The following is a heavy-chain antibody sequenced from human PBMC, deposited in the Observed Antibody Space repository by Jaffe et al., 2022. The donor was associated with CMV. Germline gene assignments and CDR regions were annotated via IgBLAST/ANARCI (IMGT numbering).Heavy chain of an antibody. D-gene: IGHD3-16*01. CDR2: IWYDGSNK. Sequence: QVQLVESGGGVVQPGRSLRLSCAASGFTFSSYGMHWVRQAPGKGLEWVAVIWYDGSNKYYADSVKGRFTISRDNSKNTLYLQMNSLRAEDTAVYYCASLGGTQGPDDAFDIWGQGTMVTVSS. V-gene: IGHV3-33*01. J-gene: IGHJ3*02. CDR3: ASLGGTQGPDDAFDI. CDR1: GFTFSSYG.